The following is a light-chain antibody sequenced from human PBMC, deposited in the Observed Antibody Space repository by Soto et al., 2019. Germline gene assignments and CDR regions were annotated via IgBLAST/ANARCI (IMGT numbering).Light chain of an antibody. V-gene: IGKV3-11*01. CDR3: QQRSDWPPIT. CDR2: DAS. J-gene: IGKJ5*01. CDR1: QSVSDY. Sequence: EVVLTQSPATLSLSPGERATLSCRASQSVSDYLAWYQQKPGQAPRLLIYDASQRPTDIPARFSGSGFGTDFTLTISNVAPEDFALYYCQQRSDWPPITFGQGTRLEIK.